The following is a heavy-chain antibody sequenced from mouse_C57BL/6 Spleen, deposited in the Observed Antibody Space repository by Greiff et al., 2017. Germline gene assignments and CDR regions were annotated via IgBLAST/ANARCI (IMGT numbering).Heavy chain of an antibody. J-gene: IGHJ4*01. V-gene: IGHV3-6*01. CDR1: GYSITSGYY. D-gene: IGHD1-1*01. Sequence: EVQLVESGPGLVKPSQSLSLTCSVTGYSITSGYYWNWIRQFPGNKLEWMGYISYDGSNNYNPSLKNRISITRDTSKNQFFLKLNSVTTEDTATYYCAREALRVSYGYYAMDYWGQGTSVTVSS. CDR2: ISYDGSN. CDR3: AREALRVSYGYYAMDY.